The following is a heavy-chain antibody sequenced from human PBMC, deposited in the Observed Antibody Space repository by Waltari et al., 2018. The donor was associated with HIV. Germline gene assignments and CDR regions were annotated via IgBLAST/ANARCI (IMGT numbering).Heavy chain of an antibody. Sequence: QPQLQESGPGLVRPSETLSLTCNVSGGSFKSTSYYWGWIRQPPGKGLAWIGSLYYSGSGTTYYNPSLKSRVTISVEKSKNYLSLRLNSVTAADSAIYYCARVGMASTVTPRYYGMDVWGQGTAVTVS. CDR3: ARVGMASTVTPRYYGMDV. V-gene: IGHV4-39*07. CDR1: GGSFKSTSYY. J-gene: IGHJ6*02. CDR2: LYYSGSGTT. D-gene: IGHD4-17*01.